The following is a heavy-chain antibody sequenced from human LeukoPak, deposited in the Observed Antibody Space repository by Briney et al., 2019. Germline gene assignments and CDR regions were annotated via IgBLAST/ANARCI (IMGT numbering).Heavy chain of an antibody. D-gene: IGHD3-10*01. CDR3: ARVYYGRSYDYWYFDL. CDR2: IYYSGST. V-gene: IGHV4-59*13. CDR1: GGSISGYY. J-gene: IGHJ2*01. Sequence: SETLSLTCTVSGGSISGYYWSWIRQPPGKGLEWIGYIYYSGSTNYNPSLKSRVTISVDTSKNQFSLKLSSVTAADTAVYFCARVYYGRSYDYWYFDLWGRGTLVTVSS.